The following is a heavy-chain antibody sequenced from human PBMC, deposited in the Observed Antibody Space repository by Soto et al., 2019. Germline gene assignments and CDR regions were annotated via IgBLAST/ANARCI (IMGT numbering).Heavy chain of an antibody. D-gene: IGHD3-9*01. CDR1: GDSVSSKSAA. V-gene: IGHV6-1*01. CDR3: AGGPSLTGSFFDS. CDR2: TYYTSEWYY. J-gene: IGHJ4*02. Sequence: SQTLSLTCAISGDSVSSKSAAWNWIRQSPSRGLEWLGRTYYTSEWYYDYAVSVKSRMTISPDTFKNQLSLQLNSVTPEDTAVYFWAGGPSLTGSFFDSGGQGTLVTGTS.